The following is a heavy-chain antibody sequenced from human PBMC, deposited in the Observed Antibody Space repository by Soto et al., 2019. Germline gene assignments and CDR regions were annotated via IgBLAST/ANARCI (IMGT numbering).Heavy chain of an antibody. J-gene: IGHJ4*02. CDR1: GFTFSNYA. D-gene: IGHD4-17*01. V-gene: IGHV3-48*02. CDR2: ISHKSSAI. Sequence: EVQLVESGGGLVQPGGSLRLSCAASGFTFSNYAMNWVRQAPGKGLEWVSYISHKSSAIYHTDSVKGRFTISRDNAKNSLYLQMNSLRDEDTAGYYCARDPYSSTTVTIMEYWGQGTLVTVSS. CDR3: ARDPYSSTTVTIMEY.